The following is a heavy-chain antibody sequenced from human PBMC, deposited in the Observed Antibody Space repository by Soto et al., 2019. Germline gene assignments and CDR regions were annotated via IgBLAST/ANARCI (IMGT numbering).Heavy chain of an antibody. CDR3: AREGNTPYYYYYGMDV. CDR1: GFTFSSYW. D-gene: IGHD5-18*01. J-gene: IGHJ6*02. Sequence: GGSLRLSCAASGFTFSSYWMSWVRQAPGKGLEWVANIKQDGSEKYYVDSVKGRFTISRDNAKNSLYLQMNSLRAEDTAVYYCAREGNTPYYYYYGMDVWGPGTTVTVSS. V-gene: IGHV3-7*03. CDR2: IKQDGSEK.